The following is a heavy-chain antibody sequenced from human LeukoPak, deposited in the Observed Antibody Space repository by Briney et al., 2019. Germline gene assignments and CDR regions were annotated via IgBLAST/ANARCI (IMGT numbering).Heavy chain of an antibody. CDR3: AREGYYGSGSPPSLYYDY. V-gene: IGHV3-30-3*01. CDR2: TSSDLNVK. D-gene: IGHD3-10*01. CDR1: GFTFRNYV. J-gene: IGHJ4*02. Sequence: GGSLGLSCAASGFTFRNYVIHWVRQAPGKGLEWVAVTSSDLNVKLYADSVKGRFTISRDNSRSTLYLQMNSLRPEDTAIYYCAREGYYGSGSPPSLYYDYWGQGTLVTVSS.